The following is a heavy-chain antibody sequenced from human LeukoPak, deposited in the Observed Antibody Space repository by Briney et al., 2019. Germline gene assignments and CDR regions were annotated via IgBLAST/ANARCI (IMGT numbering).Heavy chain of an antibody. D-gene: IGHD2-15*01. CDR3: ATLPICRGGSCYHSRRPLFDP. CDR2: FDPEDGET. CDR1: GYTLTELS. J-gene: IGHJ5*02. Sequence: ASVKVSFKVSGYTLTELSMHWVRQAPGKGLEWMGGFDPEDGETIYAQKFQGRVTMTEDTSTDTAYMELSSLRSEDTAVYYCATLPICRGGSCYHSRRPLFDPWGQGTLVTVSS. V-gene: IGHV1-24*01.